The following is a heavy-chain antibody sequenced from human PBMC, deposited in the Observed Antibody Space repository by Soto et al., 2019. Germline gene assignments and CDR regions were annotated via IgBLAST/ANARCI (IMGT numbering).Heavy chain of an antibody. CDR2: ISYSGST. J-gene: IGHJ6*02. Sequence: SETLSLTCSVSGGSISNYYWSWIRQAPGKGLEWIGYISYSGSTNYKPSLKSRVTILVDTSKNQFSLKLRSVTAADSAVYYCARDRGDYAFWSGYFYGMDVWGQGTTVTSP. V-gene: IGHV4-59*01. CDR3: ARDRGDYAFWSGYFYGMDV. CDR1: GGSISNYY. D-gene: IGHD3-3*01.